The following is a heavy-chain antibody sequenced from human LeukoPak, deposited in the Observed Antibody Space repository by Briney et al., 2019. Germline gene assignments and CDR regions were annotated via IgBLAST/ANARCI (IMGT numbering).Heavy chain of an antibody. CDR2: ISSSGSSM. V-gene: IGHV3-11*01. Sequence: GGSLRLSCAASGFTFSDYYMSWIRQAPGKGLEWVSYISSSGSSMKYADSVKGRFTISRDNAKNSLYLQMNSLRAEDTALYYCARVMRSGSPFDYWGQGTLVTVSS. CDR1: GFTFSDYY. CDR3: ARVMRSGSPFDY. J-gene: IGHJ4*02. D-gene: IGHD1-26*01.